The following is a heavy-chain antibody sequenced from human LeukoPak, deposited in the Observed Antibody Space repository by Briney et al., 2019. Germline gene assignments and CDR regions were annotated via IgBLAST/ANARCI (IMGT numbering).Heavy chain of an antibody. V-gene: IGHV4-31*03. J-gene: IGHJ4*02. CDR2: IYYSGST. D-gene: IGHD3-22*01. CDR3: ARFTYCTNGVCQYYYDSSGYYYYFDY. Sequence: SETLSLTCTVSGGSISSGGYYWSWIRQHPGKGLEWIGYIYYSGSTYYNPSLKSRVTISVDTSKNQFSLKLSSVTAADTAVYYCARFTYCTNGVCQYYYDSSGYYYYFDYWGQGTLVTVS. CDR1: GGSISSGGYY.